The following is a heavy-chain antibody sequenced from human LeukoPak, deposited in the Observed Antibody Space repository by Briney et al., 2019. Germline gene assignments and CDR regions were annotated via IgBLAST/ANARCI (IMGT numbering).Heavy chain of an antibody. CDR3: AKDAVRVGSCSSTSCYSDPVDY. J-gene: IGHJ4*02. Sequence: GGSLRLSCAASGFTFSRYAMSWVRQAPGKGLEWVSALSASGGSTYYADSVKGRFTISRDNARNTLFLQMNSLRAEDTAVYYWAKDAVRVGSCSSTSCYSDPVDYWGQGTLVTVSS. V-gene: IGHV3-23*01. CDR1: GFTFSRYA. CDR2: LSASGGST. D-gene: IGHD2-2*01.